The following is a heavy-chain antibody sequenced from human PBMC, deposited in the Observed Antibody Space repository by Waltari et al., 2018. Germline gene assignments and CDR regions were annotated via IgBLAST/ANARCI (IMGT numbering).Heavy chain of an antibody. V-gene: IGHV1-2*02. J-gene: IGHJ4*02. CDR2: INPNSGGT. CDR1: GYTFTGYY. D-gene: IGHD6-13*01. Sequence: QVQLVQSGAEVKKPGASVKVSCKASGYTFTGYYIHWVRQAPGPGPGWMGWINPNSGGTNYAQKFQGRVTMTRDTSISTAYMELSRLRSDDTAVYYCARDSLVAAAPNPFDYWGQGTLVTVSS. CDR3: ARDSLVAAAPNPFDY.